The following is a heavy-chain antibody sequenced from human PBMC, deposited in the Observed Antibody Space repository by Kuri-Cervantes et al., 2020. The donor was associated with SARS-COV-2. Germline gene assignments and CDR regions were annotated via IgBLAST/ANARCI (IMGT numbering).Heavy chain of an antibody. D-gene: IGHD2-2*01. CDR2: ISSSGSTI. CDR1: GFTFSDYY. Sequence: GGSLRLSCAASGFTFSDYYMSWIRQAPGKGLEWVSYISSSGSTIYYADSVKGRFTISRDNAENSLYLQMNSLRAEDTAVYYCARANVVVPAAMGFDPWGQGTLVTVSS. V-gene: IGHV3-11*04. CDR3: ARANVVVPAAMGFDP. J-gene: IGHJ5*02.